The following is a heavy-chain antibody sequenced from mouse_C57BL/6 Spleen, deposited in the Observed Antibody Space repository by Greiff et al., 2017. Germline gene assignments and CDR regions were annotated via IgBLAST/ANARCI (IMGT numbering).Heavy chain of an antibody. D-gene: IGHD1-1*01. J-gene: IGHJ2*01. V-gene: IGHV1-22*01. CDR2: INPNNGGT. CDR1: GYTFTDYN. CDR3: ALLEYYGSSYFDY. Sequence: EVQLQESGPELVKPGASVKMSCKASGYTFTDYNMHWVKQSHGKSLEWIGNINPNNGGTSYNQKFKGKATLTVNKSSSTAYMELRSLTSEDSAVYYCALLEYYGSSYFDYWGQGTTLTVSS.